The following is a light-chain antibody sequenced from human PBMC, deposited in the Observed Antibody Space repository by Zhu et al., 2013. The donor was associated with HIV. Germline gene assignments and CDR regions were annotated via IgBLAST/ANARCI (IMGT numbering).Light chain of an antibody. J-gene: IGKJ1*01. CDR2: AAS. V-gene: IGKV1-17*02. Sequence: DIQMTQSPSYLSAFVGDRVNITCRANEDIRNDLGWYQQKPEQAPKRLIYAASTFQSGVPSRFSATGSGTEFTLTITNLQPEDFAIYYCLQHNTYPRTFGQGTKVETK. CDR3: LQHNTYPRT. CDR1: EDIRND.